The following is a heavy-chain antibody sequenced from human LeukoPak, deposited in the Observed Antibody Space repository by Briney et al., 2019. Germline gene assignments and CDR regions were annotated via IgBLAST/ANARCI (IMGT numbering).Heavy chain of an antibody. CDR2: IYYTGST. V-gene: IGHV4-59*08. J-gene: IGHJ6*02. D-gene: IGHD5-18*01. CDR3: ARPFEDTLNYYGMDV. Sequence: SVTLSLTCTVSGGSISNYYWNWLRQPPGKGLEGIGYIYYTGSTNYNPSLKSRVTISVDTSKNQFSLKLSSVTAADTAVYYCARPFEDTLNYYGMDVWGQGTTVTVSS. CDR1: GGSISNYY.